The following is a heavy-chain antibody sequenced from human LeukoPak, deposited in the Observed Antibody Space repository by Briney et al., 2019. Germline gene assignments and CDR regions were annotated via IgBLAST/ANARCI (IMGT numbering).Heavy chain of an antibody. CDR1: GFTFSSYA. D-gene: IGHD6-13*01. J-gene: IGHJ6*02. Sequence: PGGSLRLSCAASGFTFSSYAMNWVRQAPGKGLEWVSAISGSGGSTYYADSVKGRFTISRDNSKNTLYLQMNSLRAEDTAVYYCAKDQSSSWRQYYYGMDVWGQGTTVTVSS. CDR2: ISGSGGST. CDR3: AKDQSSSWRQYYYGMDV. V-gene: IGHV3-23*01.